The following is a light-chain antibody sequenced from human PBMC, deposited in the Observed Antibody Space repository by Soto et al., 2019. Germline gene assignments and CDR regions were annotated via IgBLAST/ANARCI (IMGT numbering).Light chain of an antibody. CDR1: QRVSSSY. J-gene: IGKJ2*01. CDR2: GAS. CDR3: RQYGSSPYT. V-gene: IGKV3-20*01. Sequence: EIVLTQAPGTMYLYPGERATLSCRASQRVSSSYLAWYQQKPGQAPRLLIYGASRRATGIPDRFSGSGSGTDFTLTISRLEPEDFAVYYCRQYGSSPYTFGQGTKLEIK.